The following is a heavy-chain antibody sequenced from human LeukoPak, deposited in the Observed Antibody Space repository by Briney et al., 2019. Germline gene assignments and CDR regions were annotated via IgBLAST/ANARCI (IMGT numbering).Heavy chain of an antibody. Sequence: SETLSLTCTVSGGSISSGDYYWSWIRQPAGKGLEWIGRIYTSGSGNYSPSLKSRVTMSVDTSKNQFSLKLSSVTAADTAVYYCARDRGYSYGYWYFDLWGRGTLVTVSS. CDR1: GGSISSGDYY. J-gene: IGHJ2*01. CDR2: IYTSGSG. V-gene: IGHV4-61*02. D-gene: IGHD5-18*01. CDR3: ARDRGYSYGYWYFDL.